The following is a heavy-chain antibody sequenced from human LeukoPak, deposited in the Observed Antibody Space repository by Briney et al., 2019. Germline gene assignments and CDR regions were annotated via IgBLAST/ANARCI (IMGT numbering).Heavy chain of an antibody. V-gene: IGHV1-2*02. CDR3: ARAGGRSWFDP. Sequence: ASVKVSCKASGYSFNDKYLHWVRQAPGQGLEWMGSINPNSGGTNYGQKFQGRVTMTTDTSMSTAYMELSRLTSDDTAVYYCARAGGRSWFDPWGRGTLVTVSS. CDR1: GYSFNDKY. CDR2: INPNSGGT. J-gene: IGHJ5*02.